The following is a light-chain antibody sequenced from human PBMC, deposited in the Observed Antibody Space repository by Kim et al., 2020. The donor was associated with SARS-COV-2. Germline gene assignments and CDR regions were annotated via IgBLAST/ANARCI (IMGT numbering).Light chain of an antibody. V-gene: IGKV1-39*01. J-gene: IGKJ2*01. Sequence: DIQMTQSPSSLSASVVDRVTITCRASQSINTYLNWYQQKPGKAPKLLIYAASTLQSGVPSRFSGSGSGTYFTLTISSMQPEDFATYYCQRSYSTPPYTFGQGTKLEI. CDR3: QRSYSTPPYT. CDR1: QSINTY. CDR2: AAS.